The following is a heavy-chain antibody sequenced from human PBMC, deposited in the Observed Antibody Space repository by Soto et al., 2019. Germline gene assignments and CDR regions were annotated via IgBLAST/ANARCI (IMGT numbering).Heavy chain of an antibody. J-gene: IGHJ4*02. V-gene: IGHV4-59*08. CDR2: IYYSGST. Sequence: SETLSLTCTVSGGSITSYYWSWIRQPPGKGLEWIGYIYYSGSTNYNPSLKSRVTISVDTSKNQLTLKLSSVTAADTAVYYCARHFRTGDRYFDYWGQGTLVTVSS. CDR1: GGSITSYY. D-gene: IGHD7-27*01. CDR3: ARHFRTGDRYFDY.